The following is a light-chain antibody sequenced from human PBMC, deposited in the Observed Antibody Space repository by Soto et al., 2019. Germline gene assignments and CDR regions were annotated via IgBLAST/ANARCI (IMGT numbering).Light chain of an antibody. CDR3: QQFGSSIPHT. J-gene: IGKJ2*01. V-gene: IGKV3-20*01. CDR1: QVIGSRY. Sequence: EFVLTQSPGTLSLSPGERATISCRASQVIGSRYLAWYHQKSGQAPRLLIYGTSSRATGIPDRFSGSGSGTDFTLTISRLEPEDFGVYYCQQFGSSIPHTFGQGTKLEIK. CDR2: GTS.